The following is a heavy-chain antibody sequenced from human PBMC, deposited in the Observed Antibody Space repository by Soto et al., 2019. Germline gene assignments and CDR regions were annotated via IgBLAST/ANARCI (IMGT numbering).Heavy chain of an antibody. CDR3: ATHRVYSSPSLFDY. CDR2: IVIKSDGGTA. D-gene: IGHD5-18*01. J-gene: IGHJ4*01. Sequence: EVQLVESGGGLVKPGGSLRLSCATYGFIFSKAWMSWVRQAPGKGLEWVGHIVIKSDGGTAAYAAPVKGRFTISRDDSKDTLFLQMNGLKAEDTAVYYCATHRVYSSPSLFDYWGHGTLVTVSS. CDR1: GFIFSKAW. V-gene: IGHV3-15*04.